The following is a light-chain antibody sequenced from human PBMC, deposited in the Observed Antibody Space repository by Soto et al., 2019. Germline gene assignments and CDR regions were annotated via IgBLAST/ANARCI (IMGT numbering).Light chain of an antibody. J-gene: IGKJ5*01. CDR1: QSVSSN. CDR3: QQRSNWPPIT. Sequence: EILFTQSPASLSVSPGERVTLSCRASQSVSSNLAWYQQKPGQAPRLLIYGASTRATGIPARFSGSGSGTDFTLTISSLEPEDAALYYCQQRSNWPPITFGQGTRLEIK. V-gene: IGKV3-11*01. CDR2: GAS.